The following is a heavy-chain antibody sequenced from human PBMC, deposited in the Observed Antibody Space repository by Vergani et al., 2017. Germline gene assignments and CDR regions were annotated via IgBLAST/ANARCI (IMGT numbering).Heavy chain of an antibody. J-gene: IGHJ4*02. V-gene: IGHV4-38-2*01. CDR3: ARGPVVPAAIGTFDH. CDR2: LYARGSP. D-gene: IGHD2-2*02. Sequence: QVQLQESGPVLVKPSETLSLICDVFDFISNGPYWGWIRQSPEKGLEWSGSLYARGSPYYSTSLKGRVAISIDTSKNHFSLTLSSVTAADTAVYYCARGPVVPAAIGTFDHWGQGTLVTVSS. CDR1: DFISNGPY.